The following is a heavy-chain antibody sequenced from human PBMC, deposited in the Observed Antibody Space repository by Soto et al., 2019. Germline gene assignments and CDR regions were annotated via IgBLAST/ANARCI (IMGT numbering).Heavy chain of an antibody. CDR3: ARHYGDYNGGY. Sequence: QVQLVQSGAEVKKPGSSVKVSCKASGGTFSSYTISWVRQAPGQGLEWMGRIIPILGIANYAQKFQGRVTITADKSTSTAYMELSSLRSEGTAVYYCARHYGDYNGGYWGQGTLVTVSS. D-gene: IGHD4-17*01. V-gene: IGHV1-69*02. CDR2: IIPILGIA. J-gene: IGHJ4*02. CDR1: GGTFSSYT.